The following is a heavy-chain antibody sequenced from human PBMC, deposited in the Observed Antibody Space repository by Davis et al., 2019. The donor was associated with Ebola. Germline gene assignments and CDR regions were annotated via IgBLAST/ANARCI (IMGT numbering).Heavy chain of an antibody. V-gene: IGHV4-61*09. D-gene: IGHD3-22*01. J-gene: IGHJ4*02. CDR3: ERDRHDSAAYGF. Sequence: SETLSLTCNVSGASITSGYFSWSWVRQPAGKGLEWIGHIYTSGSTKYNSSLESRVTISLDTSKNQFSLNLNSVTAADTGIYFCERDRHDSAAYGFWGQGTLVTVSS. CDR2: IYTSGST. CDR1: GASITSGYFS.